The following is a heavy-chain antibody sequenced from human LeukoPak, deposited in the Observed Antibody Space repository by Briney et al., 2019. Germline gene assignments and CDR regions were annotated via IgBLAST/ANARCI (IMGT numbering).Heavy chain of an antibody. CDR1: GGTFSSYA. CDR3: ARKTMVRGGEYYYGMDV. V-gene: IGHV1-69*01. Sequence: SVKVSCKASGGTFSSYAISWVRQAPGQGLEWKGGIIPIFGTANYAQKFQGRVTITADESTSTAYMELSSLRSEDTAVYYCARKTMVRGGEYYYGMDVWGKGTTVTVSS. CDR2: IIPIFGTA. J-gene: IGHJ6*04. D-gene: IGHD3-10*01.